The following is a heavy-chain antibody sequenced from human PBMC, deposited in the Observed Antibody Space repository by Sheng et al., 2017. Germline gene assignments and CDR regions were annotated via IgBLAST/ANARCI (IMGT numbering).Heavy chain of an antibody. CDR2: ISYDGSNK. Sequence: QVQLVESGGGVVQPGRSLRLSCAASGFTFSSYGMHWVRQAPGKGLEWVAVISYDGSNKYYADSVKGRFTISRDNSKNTLYLQMNSLRAEDTAVYYCAKKGPGSGYYFIFDYWGQGTLVTVSS. D-gene: IGHD3-22*01. J-gene: IGHJ4*02. V-gene: IGHV3-30*18. CDR1: GFTFSSYG. CDR3: AKKGPGSGYYFIFDY.